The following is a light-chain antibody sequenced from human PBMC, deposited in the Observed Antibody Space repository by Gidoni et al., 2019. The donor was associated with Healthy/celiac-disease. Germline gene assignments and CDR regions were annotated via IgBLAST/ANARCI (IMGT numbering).Light chain of an antibody. V-gene: IGKV1-8*01. CDR3: QQYYSYPQIT. CDR2: AAS. CDR1: QGISSY. Sequence: AIRMTQSPSSLSASTGDRVTITCRASQGISSYLAWYQQKPGKAPKLLIYAASTLQSGVPSRFIGSGSGTDFTLTISCLQSEDFATYYCQQYYSYPQITFGPGTKVDIK. J-gene: IGKJ3*01.